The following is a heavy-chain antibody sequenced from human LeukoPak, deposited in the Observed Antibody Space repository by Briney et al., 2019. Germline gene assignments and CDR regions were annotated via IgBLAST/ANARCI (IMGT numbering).Heavy chain of an antibody. CDR2: SSGSGGST. D-gene: IGHD3-22*01. V-gene: IGHV3-23*01. J-gene: IGHJ6*02. CDR1: GFTFASYA. CDR3: ARDSGIYDSSGYYGLSYYGMDV. Sequence: PGGSLRLSCAASGFTFASYAMTWVRQAPGKGLDWFSASSGSGGSTYYADSVKGRFTISRDNYKNTLYLQMNSLRAEDTAVYYCARDSGIYDSSGYYGLSYYGMDVWGQGTTVTVSS.